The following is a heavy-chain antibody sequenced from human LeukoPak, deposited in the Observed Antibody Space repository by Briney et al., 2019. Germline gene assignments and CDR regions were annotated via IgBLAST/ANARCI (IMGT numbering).Heavy chain of an antibody. D-gene: IGHD6-13*01. V-gene: IGHV3-33*01. CDR1: GFTFSSYG. CDR3: ARVARVSGNYYYYGMDV. J-gene: IGHJ6*04. CDR2: IWYDGSNK. Sequence: GGSLRLSCAASGFTFSSYGMHWVRQAPGKGLEWVAVIWYDGSNKYYADSVKGRFTISRANSKNTLYLQMNSLRAEDTAVYYCARVARVSGNYYYYGMDVWGKGTAVTVSS.